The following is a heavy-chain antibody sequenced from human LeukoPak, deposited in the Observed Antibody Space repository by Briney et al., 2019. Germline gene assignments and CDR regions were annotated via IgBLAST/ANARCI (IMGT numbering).Heavy chain of an antibody. CDR1: GGSLTGYF. Sequence: PSESLSLTCAVSGGSLTGYFWTWIRQPPGKGLEWIGHSYYSGSTYYNPSLESRVSISIDTSKTQFSLELNSVTGADTAVYYCAREGGPYRPLDYSGQGTLVTVSS. J-gene: IGHJ4*02. CDR3: AREGGPYRPLDY. V-gene: IGHV4-59*01. CDR2: SYYSGST.